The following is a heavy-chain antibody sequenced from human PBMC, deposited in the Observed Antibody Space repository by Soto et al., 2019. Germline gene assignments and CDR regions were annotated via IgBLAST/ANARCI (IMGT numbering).Heavy chain of an antibody. CDR2: LSGSGGST. V-gene: IGHV3-23*01. Sequence: GGSMRLSCAVSGFTFSSYAMSWVRQAPGQGLEWVSALSGSGGSTYYADSVKGRLTISRDNSKNTMYLQMNSLRAEDTAVYYCAKTGQQPLTPAYYFDYWGQGTLVTVSS. CDR3: AKTGQQPLTPAYYFDY. CDR1: GFTFSSYA. D-gene: IGHD6-13*01. J-gene: IGHJ4*02.